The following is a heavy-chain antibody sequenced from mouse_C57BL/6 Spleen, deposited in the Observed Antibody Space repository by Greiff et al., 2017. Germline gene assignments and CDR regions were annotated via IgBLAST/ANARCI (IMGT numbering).Heavy chain of an antibody. V-gene: IGHV1-80*01. J-gene: IGHJ4*01. CDR2: IYPGDGDT. CDR1: GYAFSSYW. CDR3: ARRGYYGSSWATMDY. D-gene: IGHD1-1*01. Sequence: QVQLQQSGAELVKPGASVKISCKASGYAFSSYWMNWVKQRPGKGLEWIGQIYPGDGDTNYNGKFKGKATLTADKSSSTAYRQLSSLTSEDSAVYFCARRGYYGSSWATMDYWGQGTSVTVSS.